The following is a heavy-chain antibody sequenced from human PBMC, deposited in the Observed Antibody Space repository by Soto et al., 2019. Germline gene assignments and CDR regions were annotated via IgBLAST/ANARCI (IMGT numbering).Heavy chain of an antibody. CDR1: GFTFANAW. D-gene: IGHD2-2*01. V-gene: IGHV3-15*07. Sequence: PGGSLRLSCAASGFTFANAWINWVRQAPGKGLEWVGRIKSNTDGGTTDFAEPVNGRFALSRDDSNNMVYLQMNSLKIEDTAVYFCTTDTYRTIVTVRFDSWGHGTLVTVS. CDR3: TTDTYRTIVTVRFDS. CDR2: IKSNTDGGTT. J-gene: IGHJ4*01.